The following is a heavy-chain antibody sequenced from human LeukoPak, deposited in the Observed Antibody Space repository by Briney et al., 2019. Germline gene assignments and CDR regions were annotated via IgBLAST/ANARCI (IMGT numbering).Heavy chain of an antibody. CDR1: GFTFSSYA. J-gene: IGHJ4*02. Sequence: SLRLSCAASGFTFSSYAMHWVRQAPGKGLEGVAVISYDGSNKYYADSVKGRFTISRDNSKNTLYLQMNSLRAEDTAVYYCARDHVIAAAGTFDYWGQGTLVTVSS. CDR3: ARDHVIAAAGTFDY. CDR2: ISYDGSNK. D-gene: IGHD6-13*01. V-gene: IGHV3-30-3*01.